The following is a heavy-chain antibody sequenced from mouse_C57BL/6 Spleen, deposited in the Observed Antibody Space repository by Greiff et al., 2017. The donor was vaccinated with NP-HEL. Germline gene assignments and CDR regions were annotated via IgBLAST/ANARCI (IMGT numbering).Heavy chain of an antibody. CDR2: ISNLAYSI. V-gene: IGHV5-15*01. D-gene: IGHD2-1*01. CDR1: GFTFSDYG. CDR3: ARHGNYRAMDY. J-gene: IGHJ4*01. Sequence: VQLKESGGGLVQPGGSLKLSCAASGFTFSDYGMAWVRQAPRKGPEWVAFISNLAYSIYYADTVTGRFTISRENAKNTLYLEMSSLRSEDTAMYYCARHGNYRAMDYWGQGTSVTVSS.